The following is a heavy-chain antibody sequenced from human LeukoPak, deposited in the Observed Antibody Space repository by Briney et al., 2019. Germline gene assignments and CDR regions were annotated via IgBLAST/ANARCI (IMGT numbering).Heavy chain of an antibody. D-gene: IGHD2-15*01. CDR2: ISYDGSNK. CDR3: AKDRRCSGGSCHTPSMGE. CDR1: GFTFSSYG. V-gene: IGHV3-30*18. Sequence: PGRSLRLSCAASGFTFSSYGTHWVRQAPGKGLEWVAVISYDGSNKYYADSVKGRFTISRDNSKNTLYLQMNSLRAEDTAVYYCAKDRRCSGGSCHTPSMGEWGQGTLVTVSS. J-gene: IGHJ4*02.